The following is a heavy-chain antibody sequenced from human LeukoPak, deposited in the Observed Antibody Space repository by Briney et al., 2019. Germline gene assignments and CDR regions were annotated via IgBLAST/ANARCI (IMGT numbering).Heavy chain of an antibody. Sequence: SETLSLTCTVSGGSVSSYYWNWIRQPPGKGLEWIAYIHYSGSTNYNPSLKSRVTISVDTSKNQFSLKLSSVTAADTAVYYCARGRDYGDYYFDYWGQGTLVTVSS. CDR2: IHYSGST. D-gene: IGHD4-17*01. J-gene: IGHJ4*02. CDR3: ARGRDYGDYYFDY. CDR1: GGSVSSYY. V-gene: IGHV4-59*02.